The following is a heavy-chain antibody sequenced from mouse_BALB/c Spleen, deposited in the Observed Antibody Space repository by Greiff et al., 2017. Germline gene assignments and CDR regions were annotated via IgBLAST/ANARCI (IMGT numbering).Heavy chain of an antibody. J-gene: IGHJ4*01. Sequence: EVKLVESGGGLFQPGGSRKLSCAASGFTFSSFGMPWVRQAPEKGLEWVAYISSGSSTIYYADTVKGRFTISRDNPKNTLFLQMTSLRSEDTAMYYCARSANWPYYYAMDYWGQGTSVTVSS. CDR1: GFTFSSFG. CDR3: ARSANWPYYYAMDY. CDR2: ISSGSSTI. D-gene: IGHD4-1*01. V-gene: IGHV5-17*02.